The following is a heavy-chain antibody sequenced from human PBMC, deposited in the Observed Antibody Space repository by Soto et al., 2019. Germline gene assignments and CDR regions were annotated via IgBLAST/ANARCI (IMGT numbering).Heavy chain of an antibody. CDR3: AKLGRYCSGGSCCSDGMDV. V-gene: IGHV3-23*01. Sequence: GGSLRLSCAASGFTFSIYAMSLVLQAPGKGLDWVSAISGSGGSTYYAYSVKGRFTISRDNAKNTLYLQMSSLRAEDTAVYYCAKLGRYCSGGSCCSDGMDVRGQVTTVTVSS. CDR2: ISGSGGST. D-gene: IGHD2-15*01. J-gene: IGHJ6*02. CDR1: GFTFSIYA.